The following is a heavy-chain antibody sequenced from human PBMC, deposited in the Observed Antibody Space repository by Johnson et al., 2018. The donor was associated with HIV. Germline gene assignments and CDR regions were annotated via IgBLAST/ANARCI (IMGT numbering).Heavy chain of an antibody. V-gene: IGHV3-30*18. D-gene: IGHD3-22*01. CDR1: EFSFSTYA. Sequence: QVQLVESGGGVVQPERSLRLSCAASEFSFSTYAMRWVRQAPGKGLEGVAVISDDGSNKYYADSVKGRFTISRDNSKNTLSLQMNSLRAEDSAVYYCAKTLSPYYYDSSGYYQPFDTFDIRGQGTMVTVAS. J-gene: IGHJ3*02. CDR2: ISDDGSNK. CDR3: AKTLSPYYYDSSGYYQPFDTFDI.